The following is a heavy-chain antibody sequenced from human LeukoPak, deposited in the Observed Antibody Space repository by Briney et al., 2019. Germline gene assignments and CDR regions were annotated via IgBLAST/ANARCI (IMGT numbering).Heavy chain of an antibody. J-gene: IGHJ4*02. Sequence: ASVKVSCKASGYTFTGYYMHWVRQAPGQGLEWMGWINPNCGGTNYAQKFQGRVTITRDTSISTAYMELSRLRSDDTAVYYCARGDSRYKKDQWGQGTLVTVSS. CDR2: INPNCGGT. D-gene: IGHD1-1*01. V-gene: IGHV1-2*02. CDR3: ARGDSRYKKDQ. CDR1: GYTFTGYY.